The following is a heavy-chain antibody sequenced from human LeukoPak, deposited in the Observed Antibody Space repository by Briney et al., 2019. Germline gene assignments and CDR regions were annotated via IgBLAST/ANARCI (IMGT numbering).Heavy chain of an antibody. Sequence: SETLSLTCTVSGGSISSSSYYWGWIRQPPGKGLEWIGSIYYSGSTYYNPSLKSRVTISVDTSKNQFPLKLSSVTAADTAVYYCARHGAYCSSTSCHWARFDPWGQGTLVTVSS. D-gene: IGHD2-2*01. CDR1: GGSISSSSYY. J-gene: IGHJ5*02. CDR3: ARHGAYCSSTSCHWARFDP. CDR2: IYYSGST. V-gene: IGHV4-39*01.